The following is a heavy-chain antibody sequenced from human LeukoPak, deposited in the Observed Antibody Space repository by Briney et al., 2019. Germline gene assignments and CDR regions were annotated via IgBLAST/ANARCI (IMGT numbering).Heavy chain of an antibody. CDR1: GGSISSSSYY. Sequence: SETLALTCTVSGGSISSSSYYWGWIRHPPGKGLEWIGSIYYSGSTYYNPSLKSRVTISVDTSKNQFSLKLSSVTAADTAVYYCARYCSGGSCYGGGLDYWSQGTLVTVSS. J-gene: IGHJ4*02. D-gene: IGHD2-15*01. V-gene: IGHV4-39*07. CDR2: IYYSGST. CDR3: ARYCSGGSCYGGGLDY.